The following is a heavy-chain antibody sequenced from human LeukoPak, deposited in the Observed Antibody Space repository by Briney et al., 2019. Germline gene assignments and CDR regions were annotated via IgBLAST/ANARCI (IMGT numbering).Heavy chain of an antibody. CDR3: AREDADYYYMDV. CDR1: GYTFSTYG. CDR2: ISAYNGNT. Sequence: ASVKVSCKASGYTFSTYGISWVRQAPGQGLEWMGWISAYNGNTDYAQKFQGRVTMTTDTSTSTAYMELRSLISDDTAVYYCAREDADYYYMDVWGKGTTVTVSS. D-gene: IGHD2-2*01. J-gene: IGHJ6*03. V-gene: IGHV1-18*01.